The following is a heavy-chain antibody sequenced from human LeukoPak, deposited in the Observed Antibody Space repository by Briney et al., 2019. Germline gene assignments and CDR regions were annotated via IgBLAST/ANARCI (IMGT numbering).Heavy chain of an antibody. CDR1: GGSISSGGYS. D-gene: IGHD3-22*01. V-gene: IGHV4-31*03. CDR2: IYYSGST. J-gene: IGHJ5*02. CDR3: AKDWRRTYYYDSSWNWFDP. Sequence: SQTLSLTCTVSGGSISSGGYSWSWIRQHPGKGLEWIGYIYYSGSTHYNPSLKSRVTISVDTSKNQFSLKLSSVTAADTAVYYCAKDWRRTYYYDSSWNWFDPWGQGTLVTVSS.